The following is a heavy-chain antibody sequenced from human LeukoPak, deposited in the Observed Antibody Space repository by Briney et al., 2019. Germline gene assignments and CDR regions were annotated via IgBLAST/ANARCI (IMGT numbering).Heavy chain of an antibody. D-gene: IGHD3-22*01. J-gene: IGHJ4*02. Sequence: PGGSLRLSCAASGFTFSNYGMHWVRQAPGKGLEWVAVISYDGSNKYYAGSVKGRFTISRDNSKNTLYLQMNSLRAEDTAVYYCAKVLSKGGGYYLTDYWGQGTLVTVSS. CDR1: GFTFSNYG. CDR3: AKVLSKGGGYYLTDY. V-gene: IGHV3-30*18. CDR2: ISYDGSNK.